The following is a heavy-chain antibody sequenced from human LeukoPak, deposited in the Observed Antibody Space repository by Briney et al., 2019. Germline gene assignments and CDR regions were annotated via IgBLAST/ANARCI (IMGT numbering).Heavy chain of an antibody. CDR2: MNPNSGNT. V-gene: IGHV1-8*01. D-gene: IGHD6-13*01. CDR1: GYTFTSYD. J-gene: IGHJ3*02. Sequence: ASVKVSCKASGYTFTSYDINWVRQATGQGLEWMGWMNPNSGNTGYAQKFQGRVTMTRNTSISTAYMELSSLRSDDTAVYYCAVQESYSSSWQIDAFDIRGQGTMVTVSS. CDR3: AVQESYSSSWQIDAFDI.